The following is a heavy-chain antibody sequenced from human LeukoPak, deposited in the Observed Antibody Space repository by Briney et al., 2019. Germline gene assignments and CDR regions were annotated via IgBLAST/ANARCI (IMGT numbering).Heavy chain of an antibody. CDR3: SGVQVVDFDR. D-gene: IGHD2-2*01. CDR2: INFNTGVT. J-gene: IGHJ5*02. V-gene: IGHV1-2*02. Sequence: ASVTLSFTSAGYTFTVYYIHWVRLAPGQGLGWMGWINFNTGVTNYAQQFPGRIAMTWATSISTAYMVLKSLSSDASAPFYFSGVQVVDFDRGGQGTLVTASS. CDR1: GYTFTVYY.